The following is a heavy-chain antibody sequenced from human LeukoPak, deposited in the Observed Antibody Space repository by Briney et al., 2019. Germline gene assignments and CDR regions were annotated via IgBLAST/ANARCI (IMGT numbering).Heavy chain of an antibody. CDR3: ATLAAGTRSWFDP. Sequence: ASVKVSCKVSGYTLTELSMHWVRQAPGKGLEWMGGFDPEDGETIYAQKFQGRVTMTEDTSTDTAYMELSSLRSEDTAVYYCATLAAGTRSWFDPWGQETLVTVSS. CDR2: FDPEDGET. V-gene: IGHV1-24*01. J-gene: IGHJ5*02. D-gene: IGHD6-13*01. CDR1: GYTLTELS.